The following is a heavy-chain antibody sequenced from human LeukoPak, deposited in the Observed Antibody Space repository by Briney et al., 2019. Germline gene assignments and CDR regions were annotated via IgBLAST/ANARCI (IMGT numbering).Heavy chain of an antibody. CDR2: IYYSGST. CDR1: GGSISSSSYY. D-gene: IGHD2-2*02. CDR3: ATQGVYCSSTSCYTVDAFDI. V-gene: IGHV4-39*01. Sequence: SETLSLTCTVSGGSISSSSYYWGWIRQPPGKGLEWIGSIYYSGSTYYNPSLKSRVTISVDTSKNQFSLKLSSVTAADTAVYYCATQGVYCSSTSCYTVDAFDIWGQGTMVTVSS. J-gene: IGHJ3*02.